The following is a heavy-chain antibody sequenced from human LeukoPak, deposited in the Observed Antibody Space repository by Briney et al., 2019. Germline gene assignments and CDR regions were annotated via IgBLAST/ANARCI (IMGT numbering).Heavy chain of an antibody. Sequence: GASVKVSCKASGYTFTGYYMHWVRQAPGQGLEWMGWINPNSGGTNYAQKFQGRVTMTGDTSISTAYMELSRLRSDDTAVYYCARAANTYYDFWSGYNFDYWGQGTLVTVSS. D-gene: IGHD3-3*01. J-gene: IGHJ4*02. CDR2: INPNSGGT. CDR3: ARAANTYYDFWSGYNFDY. CDR1: GYTFTGYY. V-gene: IGHV1-2*02.